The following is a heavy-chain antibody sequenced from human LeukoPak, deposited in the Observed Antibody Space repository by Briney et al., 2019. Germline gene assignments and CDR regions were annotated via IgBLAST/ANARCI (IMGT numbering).Heavy chain of an antibody. J-gene: IGHJ6*02. Sequence: GGSLRLSCAASGFTFSSYEMNWVRQAPGKGLEWVSYISSSGSTIYYADSVKGRFTISRDNAKNSLYLQMNSLRAEDTAVYYCAIEALIVYYYGMDVWGQGTTVTVSS. CDR3: AIEALIVYYYGMDV. V-gene: IGHV3-48*03. CDR2: ISSSGSTI. D-gene: IGHD2-8*01. CDR1: GFTFSSYE.